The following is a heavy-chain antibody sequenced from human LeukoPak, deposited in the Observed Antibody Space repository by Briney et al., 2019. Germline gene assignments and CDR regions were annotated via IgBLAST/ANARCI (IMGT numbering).Heavy chain of an antibody. CDR1: GFAFSVYA. CDR2: INANSGTT. Sequence: GGSLRLSCAASGFAFSVYAMSWLRQPPGKGLEWVSTINANSGTTSYAASVRGRFTISRDNSKNTLYLQLNTLRADDTATYYCAKAAAGTDYFDYWGQGTLVTVSS. CDR3: AKAAAGTDYFDY. D-gene: IGHD6-13*01. V-gene: IGHV3-23*01. J-gene: IGHJ4*02.